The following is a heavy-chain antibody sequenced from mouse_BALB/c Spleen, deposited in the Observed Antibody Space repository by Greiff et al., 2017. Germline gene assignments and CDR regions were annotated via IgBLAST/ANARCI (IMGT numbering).Heavy chain of an antibody. CDR2: ISSGGSYT. Sequence: EVKLMESGGDLVKPGGSLKLSCAASGFTFSSYGMSWVRQTPDKRLEWVATISSGGSYTYYPDSVKGRFTISRDNAKNTLYLQMSSLKSEDTAMYYWARQGYGFDYWGQGTTLTVSS. CDR1: GFTFSSYG. CDR3: ARQGYGFDY. V-gene: IGHV5-6*01. D-gene: IGHD1-1*01. J-gene: IGHJ2*01.